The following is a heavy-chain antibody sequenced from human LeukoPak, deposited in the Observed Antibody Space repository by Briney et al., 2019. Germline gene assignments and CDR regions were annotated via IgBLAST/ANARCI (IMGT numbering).Heavy chain of an antibody. D-gene: IGHD3-22*01. J-gene: IGHJ6*02. Sequence: ASVKVSCKASGYTFTSYGISWVRQAPGQGLEWMGWISAYNGNTNYAQKLLGRVTMTTDTSTSTAYMELRSLRSDDTAVYYCASARPYDSSGYVTPYYGMDVWGQGTTVTVSS. CDR1: GYTFTSYG. V-gene: IGHV1-18*01. CDR2: ISAYNGNT. CDR3: ASARPYDSSGYVTPYYGMDV.